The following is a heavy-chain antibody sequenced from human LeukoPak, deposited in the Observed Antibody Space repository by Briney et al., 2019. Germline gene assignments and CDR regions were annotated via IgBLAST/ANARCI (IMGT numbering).Heavy chain of an antibody. CDR3: ARTGGTMVRGVIPEYYFDY. Sequence: SETLSLTCAVYGGSFSGYYWSWIRQPPGKGLEWIGEINHSGSTNYNPSLKSRVTISVDTSKNQFSLKLSSVTAADTAVYYCARTGGTMVRGVIPEYYFDYWGQGTLVTVSS. V-gene: IGHV4-34*01. J-gene: IGHJ4*02. CDR1: GGSFSGYY. CDR2: INHSGST. D-gene: IGHD3-10*01.